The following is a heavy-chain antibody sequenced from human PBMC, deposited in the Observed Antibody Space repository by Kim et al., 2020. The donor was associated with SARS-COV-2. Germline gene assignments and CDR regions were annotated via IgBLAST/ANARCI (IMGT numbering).Heavy chain of an antibody. Sequence: SMSSYTNYADSVKGRFTISRDNAKNSLYLQMNSLRAEDTAVYYCARGGVYWGQGTLVTVSS. CDR3: ARGGVY. V-gene: IGHV3-11*06. D-gene: IGHD3-10*01. J-gene: IGHJ4*02. CDR2: SMSSYT.